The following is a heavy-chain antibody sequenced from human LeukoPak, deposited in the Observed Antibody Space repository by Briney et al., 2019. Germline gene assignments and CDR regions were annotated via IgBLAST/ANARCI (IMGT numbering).Heavy chain of an antibody. V-gene: IGHV4-38-2*02. Sequence: SETLSLTCTVSGYSISSGYHWGWIRQPPGKGLEWIGSIYHSGSTYHNPSLKSRVTISVDTSKNQFSLKLRSVTAADTAVYYCAREQWAFRSYYDSSGYHDYWGQGTLVTVSS. CDR2: IYHSGST. D-gene: IGHD3-22*01. CDR1: GYSISSGYH. CDR3: AREQWAFRSYYDSSGYHDY. J-gene: IGHJ4*02.